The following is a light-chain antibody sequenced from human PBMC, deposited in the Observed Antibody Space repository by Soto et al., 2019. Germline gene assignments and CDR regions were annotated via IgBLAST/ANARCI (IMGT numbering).Light chain of an antibody. Sequence: DIVLTQSPGTLSLSPGDRATLSCRASQSVSSSYLAWHQQKPGQAPRLLIYGASSRATGIPDRFSGSGSGTDFTLTISRLEPEDFAVYYCQQYGSSFRTFGQGTKVEI. CDR3: QQYGSSFRT. CDR2: GAS. CDR1: QSVSSSY. V-gene: IGKV3-20*01. J-gene: IGKJ1*01.